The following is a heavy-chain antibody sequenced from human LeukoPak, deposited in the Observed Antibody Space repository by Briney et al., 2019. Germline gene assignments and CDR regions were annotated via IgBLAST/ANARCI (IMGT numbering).Heavy chain of an antibody. CDR1: VYTFTDYY. CDR3: ARNRWMDY. D-gene: IGHD1-1*01. Sequence: ASVTVSCKASVYTFTDYYMHWVRQAPGKGLEWMGWINPNSGTNYAQKFQGRVTMTRDTSISTAYMELTRLTSDDTAVYYCARNRWMDYWGQGTLVTVSS. V-gene: IGHV1-2*02. CDR2: INPNSGT. J-gene: IGHJ4*02.